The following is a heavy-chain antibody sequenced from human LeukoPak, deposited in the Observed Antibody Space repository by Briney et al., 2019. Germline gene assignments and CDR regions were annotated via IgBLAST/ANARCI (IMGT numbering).Heavy chain of an antibody. CDR3: ARDGTYTDYDPDFDI. CDR2: IKQDGSEK. CDR1: GFTFSRFW. Sequence: GGSLRLSCAASGFTFSRFWMSWVRQAPGKGLEWVANIKQDGSEKYYVDSVKGRFTIPRDNAKNSLYLQINSLRAEDTAVFYCARDGTYTDYDPDFDIWGQGTLVTVSS. J-gene: IGHJ4*02. V-gene: IGHV3-7*04. D-gene: IGHD5-12*01.